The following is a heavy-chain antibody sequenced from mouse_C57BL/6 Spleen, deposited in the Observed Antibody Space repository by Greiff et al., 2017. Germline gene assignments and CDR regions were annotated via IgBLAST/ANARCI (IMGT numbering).Heavy chain of an antibody. CDR3: TTRVTTVVDPGFAY. CDR2: IDPEDGDT. J-gene: IGHJ3*01. Sequence: VQLQQSGAELVRPGASVKLSCTASGFNIKDYYMHWVKQRPEQGLEWIGRIDPEDGDTEYAPKFQGKDTMTADTSSNTAYLQLSSLTSEDTAGYYCTTRVTTVVDPGFAYWGQGTLVTVSA. CDR1: GFNIKDYY. D-gene: IGHD1-1*01. V-gene: IGHV14-1*01.